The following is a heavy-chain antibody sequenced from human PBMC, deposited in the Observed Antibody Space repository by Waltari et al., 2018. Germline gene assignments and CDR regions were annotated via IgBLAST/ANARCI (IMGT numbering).Heavy chain of an antibody. CDR2: IYHSGIT. CDR1: GYSITSGYC. Sequence: QVQLQESGPGLVKASETLSLTCRVSGYSITSGYCWGWTRQAPGKGMEWIGNIYHSGITHYRWALQSRVTLSVATSKNQSSLNLTSVSAADTAMYDCAHKRGVGRDFGSADWFDPWGQGTLVIVSS. V-gene: IGHV4-38-2*02. J-gene: IGHJ5*02. D-gene: IGHD2-15*01. CDR3: AHKRGVGRDFGSADWFDP.